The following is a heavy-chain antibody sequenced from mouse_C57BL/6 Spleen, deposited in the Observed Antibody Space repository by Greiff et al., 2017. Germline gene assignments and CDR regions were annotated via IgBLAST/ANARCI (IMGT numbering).Heavy chain of an antibody. CDR3: AREGGLYWYFDV. Sequence: QVQLKQSGAELVRPGTSVKVSCKASGYAFTNSLIAWVKQRPGQGLEWIGVINPGSGGTNYNEKFKGKATLTADKSSSTAYMQLSSLTSEDSAVYFCAREGGLYWYFDVWGTGTTVTVSS. CDR1: GYAFTNSL. CDR2: INPGSGGT. D-gene: IGHD1-1*02. V-gene: IGHV1-54*01. J-gene: IGHJ1*03.